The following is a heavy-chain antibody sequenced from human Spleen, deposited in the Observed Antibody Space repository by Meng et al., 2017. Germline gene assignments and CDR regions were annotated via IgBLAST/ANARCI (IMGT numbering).Heavy chain of an antibody. CDR2: INPNNGGT. J-gene: IGHJ3*02. Sequence: ASVKVSCKASGYTFTNFYIHWVRQAPGQGLEWMGRINPNNGGTNFGRQFQGRVTMTRDTSISTAYMELSRLRSDDTAVYYCARDYGDYVSEGAFDIWGQGTMVTVSS. V-gene: IGHV1-2*06. D-gene: IGHD4-17*01. CDR1: GYTFTNFY. CDR3: ARDYGDYVSEGAFDI.